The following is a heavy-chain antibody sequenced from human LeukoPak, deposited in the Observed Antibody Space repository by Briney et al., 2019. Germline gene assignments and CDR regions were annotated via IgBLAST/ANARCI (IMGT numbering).Heavy chain of an antibody. CDR3: ATFVGIVSGTYTVPGGLLV. V-gene: IGHV3-7*01. Sequence: PGGSLRLSCVAPEFSLTNFWMTRVRRAPGRGLEWVANIKHDGTEKFYVDSVKGRFTISRDNAKNSLYLQMNSLRAEDTAVYYCATFVGIVSGTYTVPGGLLVWGKGTTVTVSS. J-gene: IGHJ6*04. CDR1: EFSLTNFW. CDR2: IKHDGTEK. D-gene: IGHD2-2*03.